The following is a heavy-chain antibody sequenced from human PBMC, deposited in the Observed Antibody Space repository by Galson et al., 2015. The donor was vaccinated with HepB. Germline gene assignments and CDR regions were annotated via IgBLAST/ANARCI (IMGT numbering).Heavy chain of an antibody. Sequence: SLRLSCAASGFIFSSYGMHWVRQAPGKGLEWVAFIWYDGSKKYYVDSVKGRFTISRDNSKNTLYLHMNSLRPEDTAVYFCARDGYSVYDVFDIWGQGSMVTVSS. CDR3: ARDGYSVYDVFDI. V-gene: IGHV3-30*02. CDR2: IWYDGSKK. J-gene: IGHJ3*02. CDR1: GFIFSSYG. D-gene: IGHD5/OR15-5a*01.